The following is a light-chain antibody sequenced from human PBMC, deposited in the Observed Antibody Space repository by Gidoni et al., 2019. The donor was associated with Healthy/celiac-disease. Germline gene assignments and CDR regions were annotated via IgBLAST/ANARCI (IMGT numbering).Light chain of an antibody. CDR1: VLAKKY. V-gene: IGLV3-27*01. CDR2: KDS. J-gene: IGLJ2*01. Sequence: YALTQPSSVSVSPGQTARITCSGDVLAKKYARWFQQKPGQAPVLVIYKDSERPSGIPERFFGSSSGTTVTLTISGAQVEDEADYYCYSAADNNLGVFGGGTKLTVL. CDR3: YSAADNNLGV.